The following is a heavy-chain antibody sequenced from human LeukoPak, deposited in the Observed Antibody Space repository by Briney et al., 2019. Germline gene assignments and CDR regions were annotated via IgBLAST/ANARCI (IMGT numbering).Heavy chain of an antibody. Sequence: TSETLSLTCTVSGGSISSYYWSWIRQPAGKGLEWIGRIYTSGSTNYNPSLKSRVTMSVDTSKNQFSLKLSSVTAADTAVYYCARDRNGYYDSSGYYVDWFDPWGQGTLVTVSS. D-gene: IGHD3-22*01. CDR2: IYTSGST. CDR1: GGSISSYY. J-gene: IGHJ5*02. V-gene: IGHV4-4*07. CDR3: ARDRNGYYDSSGYYVDWFDP.